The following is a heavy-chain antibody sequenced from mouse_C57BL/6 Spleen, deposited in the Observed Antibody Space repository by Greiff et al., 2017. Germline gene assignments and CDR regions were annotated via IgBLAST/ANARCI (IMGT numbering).Heavy chain of an antibody. CDR2: IHPSDSDT. CDR1: GYTFTSYW. CDR3: AILIGDYFDY. V-gene: IGHV1-74*01. Sequence: QVHVKQPGAELVKPGASVKVSCKASGYTFTSYWMHWVKQRPGQGLEWIGRIHPSDSDTNYNQKFKGKATLTVDKSSSTAYMQRSSLTSEDSAVYYCAILIGDYFDYWGQGTTLTVSS. J-gene: IGHJ2*01. D-gene: IGHD2-14*01.